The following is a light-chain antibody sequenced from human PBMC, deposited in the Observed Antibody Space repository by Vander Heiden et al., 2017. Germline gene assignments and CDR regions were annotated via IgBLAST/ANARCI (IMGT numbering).Light chain of an antibody. CDR2: VAS. Sequence: DIQITQSPSSLFASVGDRVTITCRESQSNSSYLNWFQQKPGTAPKLLIYVASTLQSGVPSRFSASGSGTDFTLTISSLQPEDFATYYCQQSSSIPYTFGQGTKLQIK. J-gene: IGKJ2*01. CDR3: QQSSSIPYT. CDR1: QSNSSY. V-gene: IGKV1-39*01.